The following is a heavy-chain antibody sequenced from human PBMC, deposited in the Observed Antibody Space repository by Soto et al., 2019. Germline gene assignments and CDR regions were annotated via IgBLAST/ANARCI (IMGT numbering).Heavy chain of an antibody. Sequence: QVQLQEPGPGLVKPSETLSLTCSVSGGSITHYYWSWIRQSPGKGLEWIGYIYYSGSTTYNPSLKNRVTISVDTSKNQFSLKLTSMTAADTAVYYCARVSRVSRYYFEFWGQGILVTVSS. CDR3: ARVSRVSRYYFEF. CDR2: IYYSGST. V-gene: IGHV4-59*01. CDR1: GGSITHYY. J-gene: IGHJ4*02.